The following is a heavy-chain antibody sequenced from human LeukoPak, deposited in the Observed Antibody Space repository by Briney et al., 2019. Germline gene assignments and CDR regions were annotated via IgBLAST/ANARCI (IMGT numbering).Heavy chain of an antibody. V-gene: IGHV3-33*01. CDR2: IWYDGSNK. CDR1: GFTFSTYG. J-gene: IGHJ4*02. CDR3: ARAVGPFDY. Sequence: RRSLRLSCTASGFTFSTYGMHWLRQAPGKGLEWVAVIWYDGSNKYYADSVKGRFTISRDNSKNTLYLQMNSLRAEDTAVYYCARAVGPFDYWGQGTLVTVSS.